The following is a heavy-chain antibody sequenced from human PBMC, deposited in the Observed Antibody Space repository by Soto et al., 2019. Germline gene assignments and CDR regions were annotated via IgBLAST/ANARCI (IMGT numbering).Heavy chain of an antibody. J-gene: IGHJ4*02. D-gene: IGHD2-21*02. CDR1: GFTFGDYA. CDR3: TRDLCGGDCSMDY. Sequence: PGGSLRLSCTASGFTFGDYAMSWVRQAPGKGLEWVGFIRSKAYGGTTEYAASVKGRFTISRDDSKSIAYLQMNSLKTEDTAVYYCTRDLCGGDCSMDYWGQGTLVTVSS. V-gene: IGHV3-49*04. CDR2: IRSKAYGGTT.